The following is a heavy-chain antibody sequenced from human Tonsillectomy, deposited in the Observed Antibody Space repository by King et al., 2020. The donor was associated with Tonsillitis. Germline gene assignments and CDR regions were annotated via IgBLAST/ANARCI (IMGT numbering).Heavy chain of an antibody. V-gene: IGHV4-34*01. J-gene: IGHJ5*02. D-gene: IGHD2-2*01. Sequence: VQLQQWGAGLLKPSETLSLTCAVYGGSFSGYYWSWIRQPPGKGLEWIGEINHSGSTNYNPSLKSRVTISVDTSKNQFSLKLSSVTAADTAVYYCARGGLVSAAAISWFDTWGPGTLVTVSS. CDR1: GGSFSGYY. CDR3: ARGGLVSAAAISWFDT. CDR2: INHSGST.